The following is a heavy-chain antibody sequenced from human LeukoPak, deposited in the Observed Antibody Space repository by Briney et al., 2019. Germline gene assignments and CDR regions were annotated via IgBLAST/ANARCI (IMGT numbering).Heavy chain of an antibody. J-gene: IGHJ5*02. D-gene: IGHD2-2*01. CDR3: ARLGDIVVVPAARENNWFDP. V-gene: IGHV4-39*01. CDR2: IYYSGST. Sequence: ASETLSLTCTVSGGSISSSSYYWGWIRQPPGKGLVWLGSIYYSGSTYYHPSLKSRGTISVDTSKNQFSLKLSSVTAADTAVYYCARLGDIVVVPAARENNWFDPWGQGTLVTVSS. CDR1: GGSISSSSYY.